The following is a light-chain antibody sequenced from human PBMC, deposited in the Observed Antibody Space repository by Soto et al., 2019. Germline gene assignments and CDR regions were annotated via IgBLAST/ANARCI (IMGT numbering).Light chain of an antibody. CDR3: QQSYSTPAWT. CDR1: QTIDNY. V-gene: IGKV1-39*01. J-gene: IGKJ1*01. Sequence: DIQMTQSPASLSASVGDRVTITCRASQTIDNYLNWYQQKPGKAPTVVIYRASTLQSGVPSRFSGSGSGTDFTLTISSLQPEDFATYYCQQSYSTPAWTFGQGTKVDIK. CDR2: RAS.